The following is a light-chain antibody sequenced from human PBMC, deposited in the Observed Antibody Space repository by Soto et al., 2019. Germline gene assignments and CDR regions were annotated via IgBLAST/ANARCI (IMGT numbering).Light chain of an antibody. Sequence: QSALTQPASVSGSPGQSITISCTGTSSDVGGYNYVSWYQQHPGKAPKLMIYDVSNRPSGVYNRFSGSKSGNTASLTISGLQAEDEADYYCSSYTSSSIWVFGGGTKLTVL. CDR2: DVS. V-gene: IGLV2-14*01. CDR1: SSDVGGYNY. J-gene: IGLJ3*02. CDR3: SSYTSSSIWV.